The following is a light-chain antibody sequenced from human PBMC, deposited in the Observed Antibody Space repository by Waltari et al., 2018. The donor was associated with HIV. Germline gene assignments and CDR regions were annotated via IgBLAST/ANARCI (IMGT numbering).Light chain of an antibody. CDR1: AFPKQF. CDR2: RDT. CDR3: HSADTSASAMF. Sequence: SSDLTQPPSVSVSPGKTARLTCSGDAFPKQFAYWYQQKTGHAPVLVIHRDTQRRAGIVGIFSGSTSGTTVTLTISGVQAEAEADYYCHSADTSASAMFFGEGSRLTVL. J-gene: IGLJ2*01. V-gene: IGLV3-25*02.